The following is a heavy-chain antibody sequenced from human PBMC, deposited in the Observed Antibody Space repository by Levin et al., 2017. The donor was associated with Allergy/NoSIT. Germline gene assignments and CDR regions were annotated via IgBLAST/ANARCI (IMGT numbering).Heavy chain of an antibody. J-gene: IGHJ4*02. D-gene: IGHD3-10*01. CDR3: ARGSYYYGSGRYYHWGY. CDR2: ISYDGSDK. Sequence: AGGSLRLSCAASGFTFNNYALHWVRQAPGKGLEWVTVISYDGSDKYYADSVKGRFTISRDNSKNTLYLQMNSLRAEDTAVYYCARGSYYYGSGRYYHWGYWGQGTLVTVSS. CDR1: GFTFNNYA. V-gene: IGHV3-30-3*01.